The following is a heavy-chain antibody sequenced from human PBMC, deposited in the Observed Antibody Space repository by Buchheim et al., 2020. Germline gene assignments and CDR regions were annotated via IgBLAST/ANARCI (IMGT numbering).Heavy chain of an antibody. J-gene: IGHJ6*02. CDR1: GYTFTGYY. V-gene: IGHV1-2*02. CDR2: INPNSGGT. D-gene: IGHD2-21*01. CDR3: ARVFRFQPYYYYGMDV. Sequence: QVQLVQSGAEVKKPGASVKVSCKASGYTFTGYYMHWVRQAPGQGLEWMGWINPNSGGTKYAQKFQGRVTMTRDTSISTAYMELSRLRSDDTAVYYCARVFRFQPYYYYGMDVWGQGTT.